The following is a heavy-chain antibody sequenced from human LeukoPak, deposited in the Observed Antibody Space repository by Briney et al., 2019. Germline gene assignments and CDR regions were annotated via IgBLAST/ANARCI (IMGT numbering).Heavy chain of an antibody. CDR2: IWYDGSNK. CDR3: AREYPPYDILTGYYGY. CDR1: GFTFSSYG. J-gene: IGHJ4*02. Sequence: PGRSLRLSCAASGFTFSSYGMHWVRQAPGKGLEWVAVIWYDGSNKYYADSVKGRFTISRDNSKNTLYLQMNSLRAEDTAVYYCAREYPPYDILTGYYGYWGQGTLVTVSS. V-gene: IGHV3-33*01. D-gene: IGHD3-9*01.